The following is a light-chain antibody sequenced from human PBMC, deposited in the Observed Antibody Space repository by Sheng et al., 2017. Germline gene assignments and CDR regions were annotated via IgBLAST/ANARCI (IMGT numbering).Light chain of an antibody. CDR1: TRDVGGYNY. CDR2: DVT. V-gene: IGLV2-14*03. Sequence: QSALTQPASMSGSPGQSITISCTGSTRDVGGYNYVSWYQQHPGKAPKLMIYDVTKRPSGISNRFSGSKSGDTASLTISGLQAEDEADYYCSSYTSSTTLLLFGGGTKLTVL. J-gene: IGLJ2*01. CDR3: SSYTSSTTLLL.